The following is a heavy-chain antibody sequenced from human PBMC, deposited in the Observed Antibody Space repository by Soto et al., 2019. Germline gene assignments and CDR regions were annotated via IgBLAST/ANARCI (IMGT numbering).Heavy chain of an antibody. V-gene: IGHV3-15*07. CDR1: GFSFSPAW. D-gene: IGHD2-2*01. Sequence: GGSLRLSCAASGFSFSPAWMNWVRQAPGKGLEWVGLIKSKGGGGTADYAAPVKGRFIISRDDSKNTIYLQMNSLKTEDTAVYYCTSQDIVVVPAAMSGMDVWGQGTTVTVS. CDR2: IKSKGGGGTA. CDR3: TSQDIVVVPAAMSGMDV. J-gene: IGHJ6*02.